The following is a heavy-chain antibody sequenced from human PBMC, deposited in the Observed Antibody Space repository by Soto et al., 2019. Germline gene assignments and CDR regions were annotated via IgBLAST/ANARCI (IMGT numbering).Heavy chain of an antibody. CDR2: INHSGST. CDR1: GGSFSGYY. Sequence: QVQLQQWGAGLLKPSETLSLTCAVYGGSFSGYYWSWIRQPPGKGLAWIGEINHSGSTNYNPSLKGRVTISVDTSKNQFSLKLSSVTAADTAVYDCARGYDFWSGYYIRTHAFDIWGQGTMVTVSS. J-gene: IGHJ3*02. CDR3: ARGYDFWSGYYIRTHAFDI. D-gene: IGHD3-3*01. V-gene: IGHV4-34*01.